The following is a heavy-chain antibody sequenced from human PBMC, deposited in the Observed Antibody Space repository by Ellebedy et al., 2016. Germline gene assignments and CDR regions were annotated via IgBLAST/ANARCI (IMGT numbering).Heavy chain of an antibody. D-gene: IGHD1-1*01. CDR2: VYTGGST. CDR3: AKWNVDWYAFDV. Sequence: SETLSLTCTVSGGSISSYYWSWIRQPAGKALEWIGRVYTGGSTNYNPSLKSRVTMSIDTSKSQFSLRLTSVTAADTAVYYCAKWNVDWYAFDVWGQGTLVTVSS. CDR1: GGSISSYY. J-gene: IGHJ3*01. V-gene: IGHV4-4*07.